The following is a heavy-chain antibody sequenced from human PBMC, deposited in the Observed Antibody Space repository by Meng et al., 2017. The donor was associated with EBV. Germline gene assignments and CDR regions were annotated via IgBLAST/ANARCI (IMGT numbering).Heavy chain of an antibody. J-gene: IGHJ4*02. Sequence: QVRRQGSGPGWVKPSGTLSLTCAVSGGSISSSNWWSWVRQPPGKGLEWIGEIYHSGSTNYNPSLKSRVTISVDKSKNQFSLKPSSVTAADTAVYYCARRSLDYYDSSGFDYWGQGTLVTVSS. V-gene: IGHV4-4*02. CDR3: ARRSLDYYDSSGFDY. CDR1: GGSISSSNW. CDR2: IYHSGST. D-gene: IGHD3-22*01.